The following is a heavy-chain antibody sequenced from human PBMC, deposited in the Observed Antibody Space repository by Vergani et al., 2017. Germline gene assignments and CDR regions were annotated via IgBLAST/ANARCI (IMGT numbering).Heavy chain of an antibody. Sequence: QVQLVESGGGVVQPGRSLRLSCAASGFTFSSYAMHWVRQAPGKGLEWVAVIRYDGSNKYYADSVKGRFTISRDNSKNTLYLQMNSLRAEDTAVYYCAKDDHGYGDYWGQGTLVTVSS. CDR1: GFTFSSYA. V-gene: IGHV3-30*02. J-gene: IGHJ4*02. D-gene: IGHD5-12*01. CDR3: AKDDHGYGDY. CDR2: IRYDGSNK.